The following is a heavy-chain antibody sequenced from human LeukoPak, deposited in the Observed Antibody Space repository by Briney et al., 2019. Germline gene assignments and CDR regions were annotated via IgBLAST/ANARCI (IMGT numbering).Heavy chain of an antibody. D-gene: IGHD6-13*01. V-gene: IGHV3-23*01. J-gene: IGHJ4*02. Sequence: TGGSLRLSCAATGVTFSNYAMGWVRQAPGMGLEWVSSISASSGRTNYADSVKGRFTISRDNSKNTLYLQMNSLRAEDTAVYYCAKNYRSSWYSSYFDYWGQGTLVTVSS. CDR1: GVTFSNYA. CDR2: ISASSGRT. CDR3: AKNYRSSWYSSYFDY.